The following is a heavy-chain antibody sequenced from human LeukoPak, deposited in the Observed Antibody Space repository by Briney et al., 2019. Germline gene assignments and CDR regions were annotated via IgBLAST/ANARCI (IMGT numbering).Heavy chain of an antibody. Sequence: GGSLRLSCAASGFTFTNYNMNWVRQTPGKGLEWVSHISSGSSTIYYTDSVKGRFTISRDNAKNSLYLQMNSLRDEDTAVYYCARDQRYFDGHGSGYYYGMDVWGQGTTVTVSS. CDR3: ARDQRYFDGHGSGYYYGMDV. CDR2: ISSGSSTI. J-gene: IGHJ6*02. V-gene: IGHV3-48*02. D-gene: IGHD3-9*01. CDR1: GFTFTNYN.